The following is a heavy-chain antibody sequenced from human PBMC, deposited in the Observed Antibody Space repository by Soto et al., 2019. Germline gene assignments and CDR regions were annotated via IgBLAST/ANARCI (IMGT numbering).Heavy chain of an antibody. CDR1: GFTFSSYA. V-gene: IGHV3-30-3*01. CDR2: ISYDGSNK. J-gene: IGHJ4*02. D-gene: IGHD3-3*01. Sequence: GGSLRLSCAASGFTFSSYAMHWVRQAPGKGLEWVAVISYDGSNKYYADSVKGRFTISRDNSKNTLYLQMNSLRAEDTAVYYCARADLEWLLLDYWGQGTLVTVSS. CDR3: ARADLEWLLLDY.